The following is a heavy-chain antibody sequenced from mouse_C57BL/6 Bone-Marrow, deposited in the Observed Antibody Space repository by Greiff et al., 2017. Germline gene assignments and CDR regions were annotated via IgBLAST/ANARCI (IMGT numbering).Heavy chain of an antibody. D-gene: IGHD2-4*01. J-gene: IGHJ3*01. V-gene: IGHV1-22*01. CDR3: ARWDYDGAWFAY. CDR1: GYTFTDYN. Sequence: VQLQQSGPELVKPGASVKMSCKASGYTFTDYNMHWVKQSHGKSLEWIGYINPNNGGTSYNQKFKGKATLTVNKSSSTAYMELRSLTSEDSAVYYCARWDYDGAWFAYGGQGTLVTVSA. CDR2: INPNNGGT.